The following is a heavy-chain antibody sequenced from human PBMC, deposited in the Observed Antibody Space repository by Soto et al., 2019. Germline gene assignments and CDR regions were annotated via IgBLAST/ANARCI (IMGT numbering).Heavy chain of an antibody. Sequence: SETLSLTCTVSGGSISSGGYYWSWIRQHPGKGLEWIGYIYYSGSTYYNPSLKSRVTISVDTSKNQFSLKLSSVTAADTAVYYCSGVATWGEEYFDYWGQGTLVTVSS. CDR2: IYYSGST. D-gene: IGHD5-12*01. J-gene: IGHJ4*02. CDR3: SGVATWGEEYFDY. CDR1: GGSISSGGYY. V-gene: IGHV4-31*03.